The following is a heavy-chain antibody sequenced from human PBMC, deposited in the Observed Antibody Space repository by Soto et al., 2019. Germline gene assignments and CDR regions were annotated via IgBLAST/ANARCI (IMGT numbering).Heavy chain of an antibody. CDR3: EQDTVLTS. CDR1: GFTFSSYA. Sequence: EVQLLESGGGLVPPGVSLRLSCAASGFTFSSYAMSWVRQAPGKGLEWVSAISGSGGSTYYADSVKGLFTISRDNSKNTLSLPMNSLRADDTAVYYCEQDTVLTSWGQGTLVTVSS. CDR2: ISGSGGST. V-gene: IGHV3-23*01. J-gene: IGHJ4*02. D-gene: IGHD4-17*01.